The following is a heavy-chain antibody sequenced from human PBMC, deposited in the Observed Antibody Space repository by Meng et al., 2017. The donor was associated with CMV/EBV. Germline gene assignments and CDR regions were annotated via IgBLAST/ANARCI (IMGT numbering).Heavy chain of an antibody. J-gene: IGHJ6*02. CDR3: ARDRTIFGVRNYYYYGMDV. Sequence: GESLKISCAASGFTFSSYSMNWVRQAPGKGLECVSSISSSSSYIYYADSVKGRFTISRDNAKNSLYLQMNSLRAEDTAVYYCARDRTIFGVRNYYYYGMDVWGQGTTVTVSS. V-gene: IGHV3-21*01. D-gene: IGHD3-3*01. CDR2: ISSSSSYI. CDR1: GFTFSSYS.